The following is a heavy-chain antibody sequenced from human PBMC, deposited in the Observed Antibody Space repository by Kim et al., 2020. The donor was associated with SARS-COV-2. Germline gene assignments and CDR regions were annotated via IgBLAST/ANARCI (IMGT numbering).Heavy chain of an antibody. Sequence: DSGKGRFTISRDHAKNSLYLQMNRLRAEDTAVYYCARDLFYYYDSSGIFDYWGQGTLVTVSS. CDR3: ARDLFYYYDSSGIFDY. D-gene: IGHD3-22*01. V-gene: IGHV3-11*06. J-gene: IGHJ4*02.